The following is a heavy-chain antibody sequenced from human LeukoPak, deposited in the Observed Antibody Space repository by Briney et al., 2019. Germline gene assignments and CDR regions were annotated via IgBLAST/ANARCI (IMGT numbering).Heavy chain of an antibody. J-gene: IGHJ5*02. CDR3: ARQYSSSWHNDPPGMA. CDR2: INPNSGGT. V-gene: IGHV1-2*02. CDR1: GYTFTGYY. D-gene: IGHD6-13*01. Sequence: GASVKVSCKASGYTFTGYYMHWVRQAPGQGLEWMGWINPNSGGTNYAQKFQGRVTMTRDTSISTAYMELSRLRSDDTAVYYCARQYSSSWHNDPPGMAWGQGTLVTVSS.